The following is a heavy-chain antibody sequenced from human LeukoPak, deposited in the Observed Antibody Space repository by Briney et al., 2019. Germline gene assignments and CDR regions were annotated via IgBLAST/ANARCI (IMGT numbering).Heavy chain of an antibody. CDR3: ARDRKQQLVRGYYFDY. CDR1: GFTFSSYA. V-gene: IGHV3-64*01. J-gene: IGHJ4*02. Sequence: GGSLRLSCAASGFTFSSYAMHWVRQAPGKGLEYVSAISSNGGSTYYANSVKCRFTISRDNSKNTLYLQMGSLRAEDMAVYYCARDRKQQLVRGYYFDYWGQGTLVTVSS. CDR2: ISSNGGST. D-gene: IGHD6-13*01.